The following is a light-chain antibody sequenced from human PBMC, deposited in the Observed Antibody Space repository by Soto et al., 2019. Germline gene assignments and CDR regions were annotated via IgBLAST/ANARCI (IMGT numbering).Light chain of an antibody. V-gene: IGKV3-11*01. CDR2: DAS. CDR3: QQRSNWLALT. CDR1: QSVSSY. J-gene: IGKJ4*01. Sequence: EIVLTQSPATLSLSPGERATLSCRASQSVSSYLAWYQQKPGQAPRLLIYDASNRATGIPARFSGSGSGTDFPLTISILEPEDFAVYYCQQRSNWLALTFGGGTKVEIK.